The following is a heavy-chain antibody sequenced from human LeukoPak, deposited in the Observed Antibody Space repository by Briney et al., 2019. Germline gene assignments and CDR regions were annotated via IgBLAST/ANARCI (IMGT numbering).Heavy chain of an antibody. CDR3: ARDHPSYSSSWYGETY. Sequence: PGGSLRLSCAASGFTFSSYEMNWVRQAPGKGLEWVSYISSSGSTIYYADSVKGRFTISRDNAKNSLYLQMNSLRDEDAPVYYCARDHPSYSSSWYGETYWGQGTLVTVSS. CDR1: GFTFSSYE. CDR2: ISSSGSTI. J-gene: IGHJ4*02. D-gene: IGHD6-13*01. V-gene: IGHV3-48*03.